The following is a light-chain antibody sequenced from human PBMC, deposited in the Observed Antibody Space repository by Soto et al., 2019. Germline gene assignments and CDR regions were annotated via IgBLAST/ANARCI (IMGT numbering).Light chain of an antibody. J-gene: IGKJ5*01. CDR1: QSISTY. Sequence: DIQLTQSPSPLSASVGDRVAITCLASQSISTYLNWYQQKPGKAPKLLIYDASNLEIGVPSRFSGSGSGTDFTFTISTLQPEDVATYYCQHYANLPITFGQGTRLEIK. V-gene: IGKV1-33*01. CDR3: QHYANLPIT. CDR2: DAS.